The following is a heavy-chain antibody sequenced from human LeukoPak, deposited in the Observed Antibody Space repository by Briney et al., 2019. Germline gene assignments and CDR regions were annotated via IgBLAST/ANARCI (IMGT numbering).Heavy chain of an antibody. V-gene: IGHV3-21*01. Sequence: GGSLRLSCAASGFTLSRYSMNWVRQAPGKGLEWVSSISTSSSYIYYADSVKGRFTISRDNAKNSLYLQMNSLRAEDTAVYYCARDQKDYVWGTNTGNFDYWGQGTLVTVSS. CDR3: ARDQKDYVWGTNTGNFDY. D-gene: IGHD3-16*01. CDR2: ISTSSSYI. CDR1: GFTLSRYS. J-gene: IGHJ4*02.